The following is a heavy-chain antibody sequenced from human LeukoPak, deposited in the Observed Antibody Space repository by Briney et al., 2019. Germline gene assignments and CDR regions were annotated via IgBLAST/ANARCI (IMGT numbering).Heavy chain of an antibody. J-gene: IGHJ1*01. D-gene: IGHD3-3*01. CDR1: GASLSGYH. CDR3: ARGGYYGYWSGYPRAEYYRY. Sequence: SETLSLTCVVSGASLSGYHFSWIRQAPGKGLEWIGEISHSGTTDYNPSLESRVTMSVDTSSNQVSLNLRFLTAADTAIYYCARGGYYGYWSGYPRAEYYRYWGQGSLVTVSS. CDR2: ISHSGTT. V-gene: IGHV4-34*01.